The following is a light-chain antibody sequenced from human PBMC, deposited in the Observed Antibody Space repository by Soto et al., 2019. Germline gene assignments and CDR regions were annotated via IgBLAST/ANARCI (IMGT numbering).Light chain of an antibody. Sequence: QSALTQPPSASGSPGQSVTISCTGTSSDVGGYNYVSWYQQHPGKAPKLMISEVSKRPSGVPDRFSGSKSGNTASLTVYGLQAEDDAEYYCSSFAGNNNLVFGGGTKLTVI. CDR1: SSDVGGYNY. V-gene: IGLV2-8*01. J-gene: IGLJ2*01. CDR3: SSFAGNNNLV. CDR2: EVS.